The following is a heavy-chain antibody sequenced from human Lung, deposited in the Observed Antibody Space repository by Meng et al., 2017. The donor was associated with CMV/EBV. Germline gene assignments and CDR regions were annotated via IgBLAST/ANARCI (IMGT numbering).Heavy chain of an antibody. V-gene: IGHV3-23*01. CDR2: INNSGGRT. CDR3: ARAGGASWYDY. CDR1: GFIFSSYT. Sequence: SCAAVGFIFSSYTMGWVRLAPGKGPEWVSDINNSGGRTYYVDSVRGRFTISRDNSKDALFLQMNSLRAEDTAVYYCARAGGASWYDYWGQGTLVTVSS. D-gene: IGHD6-13*01. J-gene: IGHJ4*02.